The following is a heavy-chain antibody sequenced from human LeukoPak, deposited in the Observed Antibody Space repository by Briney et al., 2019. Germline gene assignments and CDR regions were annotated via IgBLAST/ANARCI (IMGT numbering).Heavy chain of an antibody. CDR3: ARRPLIVVVTAPDY. CDR2: ISYDGSNK. CDR1: GFTFSSYA. V-gene: IGHV3-30-3*01. Sequence: GGSLRLSCAASGFTFSSYAMHWVRQAPGKGLEWVAVISYDGSNKYYADSVKGRFTISRDNAKNSLYLQMNSLRAEDTAVYYCARRPLIVVVTAPDYWGQGTLVTVSS. J-gene: IGHJ4*02. D-gene: IGHD2-21*02.